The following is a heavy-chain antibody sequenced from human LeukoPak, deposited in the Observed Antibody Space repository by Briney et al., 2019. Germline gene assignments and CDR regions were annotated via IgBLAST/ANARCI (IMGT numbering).Heavy chain of an antibody. CDR1: GFTFSDYY. CDR2: ISSSGSTI. D-gene: IGHD3-22*01. V-gene: IGHV3-11*01. CDR3: ARDLTAIVGGYYYLY. Sequence: PGGSLRLSCAASGFTFSDYYMRWIRQAPGKGLEWVSYISSSGSTIYYADSVKGRFTISRDNAKNSLYLQMNSLRAEDTAVYYCARDLTAIVGGYYYLYWGQGTLVTVSS. J-gene: IGHJ4*02.